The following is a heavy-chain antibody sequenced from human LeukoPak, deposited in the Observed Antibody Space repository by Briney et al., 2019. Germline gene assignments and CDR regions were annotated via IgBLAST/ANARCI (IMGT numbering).Heavy chain of an antibody. J-gene: IGHJ4*02. D-gene: IGHD5-12*01. Sequence: PSETLSLTCTVSGGSISSSSYYWGWIRQPPGKGLEWIGSIYYSGSTYYNPSLKSRVTISLDTSKNQFSLKLSSVTAADTAVYYCARERGYSGYDHYFDYWGQGTLVTVSS. CDR1: GGSISSSSYY. V-gene: IGHV4-39*02. CDR2: IYYSGST. CDR3: ARERGYSGYDHYFDY.